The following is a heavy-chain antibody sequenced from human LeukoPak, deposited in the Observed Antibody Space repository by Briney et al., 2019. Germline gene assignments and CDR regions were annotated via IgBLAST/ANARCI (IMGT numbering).Heavy chain of an antibody. CDR2: INHSGST. J-gene: IGHJ6*03. CDR3: ARGRYSSSWYGYYYYMDV. CDR1: GGSFSGYY. D-gene: IGHD6-13*01. V-gene: IGHV4-34*01. Sequence: SETLSLTCAVYGGSFSGYYWSWIRQPPGKGLEWIGEINHSGSTNYNPSLKSRVTISVDTSKNQFSLKLSSVTAADTAVYYCARGRYSSSWYGYYYYMDVWGKGTTATVSS.